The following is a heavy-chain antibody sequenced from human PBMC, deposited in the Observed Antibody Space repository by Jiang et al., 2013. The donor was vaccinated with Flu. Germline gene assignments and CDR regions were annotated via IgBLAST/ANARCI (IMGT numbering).Heavy chain of an antibody. D-gene: IGHD4-17*01. CDR1: GGTFSSYT. CDR3: AVAHDYGDYEAEDAFDI. Sequence: SGAEVKKPGSSVKVSCKASGGTFSSYTISWVRQAPGQGLEWMGRIIPILGIANYAQKFQGRVTITADKSTSTAYMELSSLRSEDTAVYYCAVAHDYGDYEAEDAFDIWGQGTMVTVSS. J-gene: IGHJ3*02. CDR2: IIPILGIA. V-gene: IGHV1-69*04.